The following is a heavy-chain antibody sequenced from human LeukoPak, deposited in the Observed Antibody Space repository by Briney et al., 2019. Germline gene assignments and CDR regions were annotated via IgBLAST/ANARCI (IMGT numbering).Heavy chain of an antibody. J-gene: IGHJ4*02. D-gene: IGHD6-13*01. CDR3: ARVSSGYSSSWYSY. Sequence: SETLSLTCAVSGGSFSGYYLSWVRQPPGKGLEWIGEINHSGRSNYNPFLESRVSISVDTYKNQLSLKLSSETAADTAVYYCARVSSGYSSSWYSYWGQGTLVTVSS. CDR2: INHSGRS. CDR1: GGSFSGYY. V-gene: IGHV4-34*01.